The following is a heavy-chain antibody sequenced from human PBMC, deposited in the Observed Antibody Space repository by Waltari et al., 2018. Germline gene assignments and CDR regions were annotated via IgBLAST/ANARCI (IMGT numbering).Heavy chain of an antibody. J-gene: IGHJ3*02. CDR2: INAGNGNT. CDR1: AYTFTSYA. CDR3: ARGVYGDYPDAFDI. V-gene: IGHV1-3*03. Sequence: QVQLVQSGAEVKQPGASVKVTCNASAYTFTSYAFHCVRHTPGQRLEWMGWINAGNGNTKYSQEFQGRVTITRDTSASTAYMELSSLRSEDMAVYYCARGVYGDYPDAFDIWGQGTMVTVSS. D-gene: IGHD4-17*01.